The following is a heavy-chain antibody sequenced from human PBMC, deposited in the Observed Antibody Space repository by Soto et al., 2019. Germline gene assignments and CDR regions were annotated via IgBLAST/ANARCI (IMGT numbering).Heavy chain of an antibody. CDR3: ARDLHPYFDY. V-gene: IGHV3-33*01. CDR2: IWYDGSNK. Sequence: QVQLVESGGGVVQPGRSLRLSCAASGFTFSSYGMHWVRQAPGKGLEWVAVIWYDGSNKYYADSVKGRFTISRDNSKNTLYLQMNSLGAEDTAVYYCARDLHPYFDYWGQGTLVTVSS. J-gene: IGHJ4*02. CDR1: GFTFSSYG.